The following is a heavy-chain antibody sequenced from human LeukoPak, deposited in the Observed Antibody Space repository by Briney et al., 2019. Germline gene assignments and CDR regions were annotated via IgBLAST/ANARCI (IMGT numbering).Heavy chain of an antibody. J-gene: IGHJ5*02. Sequence: PGGSLRLSCAASGFTFSGYVMTWVRQAPGKGLECVSSITSSSSHIYYADSVKGRFTISRDNTKDSLYLQMNSLRAEDTAIYYCARGPQFSGPGWFDPWGQGTLVTVSS. CDR3: ARGPQFSGPGWFDP. CDR1: GFTFSGYV. V-gene: IGHV3-21*01. D-gene: IGHD3-10*01. CDR2: ITSSSSHI.